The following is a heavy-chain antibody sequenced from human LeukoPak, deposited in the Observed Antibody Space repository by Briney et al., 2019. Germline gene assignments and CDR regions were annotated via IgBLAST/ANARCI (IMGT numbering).Heavy chain of an antibody. Sequence: PSETLSLTCTVSGASISSYYWSWIRQPPGKGLEWIGYVYYSGSTNYNPSLKSRVTISMDTSKNQFSLQLSSVTAADTAMYYCARAPYGDREYFDYWGQGTLVTVFS. CDR1: GASISSYY. V-gene: IGHV4-59*01. CDR2: VYYSGST. D-gene: IGHD4-17*01. CDR3: ARAPYGDREYFDY. J-gene: IGHJ4*02.